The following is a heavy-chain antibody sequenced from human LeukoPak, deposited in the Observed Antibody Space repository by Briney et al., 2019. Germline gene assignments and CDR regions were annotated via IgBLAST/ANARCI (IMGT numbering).Heavy chain of an antibody. J-gene: IGHJ3*02. CDR1: GGTFSSYA. D-gene: IGHD6-6*01. CDR3: ARDRNSGSSLDI. Sequence: SVKVSCKASGGTFSSYAISWVRQAPGQGLEWMGGIIPIFGTANYAQKFQGRVTITADESTSTAYMELSSLRSEDTAVYYCARDRNSGSSLDIWGQGTMLTVSS. V-gene: IGHV1-69*13. CDR2: IIPIFGTA.